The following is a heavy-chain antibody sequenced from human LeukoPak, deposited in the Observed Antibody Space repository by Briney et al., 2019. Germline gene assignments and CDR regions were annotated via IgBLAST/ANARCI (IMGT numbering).Heavy chain of an antibody. CDR3: ARDHCTSTGCYENYYYGLDV. J-gene: IGHJ6*02. Sequence: ASVKVSCKASGYTFTDDYVQWVRQAPGQGLEWMGWINPNSGGTNYAQKFQGRVTMTRDTSISTAYMELSRLRSDDTAVYHCARDHCTSTGCYENYYYGLDVWGQGTTVTVSS. D-gene: IGHD2-2*01. CDR1: GYTFTDDY. V-gene: IGHV1-2*02. CDR2: INPNSGGT.